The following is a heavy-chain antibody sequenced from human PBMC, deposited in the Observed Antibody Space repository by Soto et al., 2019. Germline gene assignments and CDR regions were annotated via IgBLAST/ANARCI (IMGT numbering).Heavy chain of an antibody. CDR3: AAWDISNI. CDR1: GFTFSSYA. CDR2: ISGSGGST. Sequence: PGGSLRLSCAASGFTFSSYAMSWVRQAPGKGLEWVSAISGSGGSTYYADSVKGRFTISRDNSKNTLYLQMTSLRVEDSAIYFCAAWDISNIWGQGILVTVSS. J-gene: IGHJ4*02. V-gene: IGHV3-23*01. D-gene: IGHD2-15*01.